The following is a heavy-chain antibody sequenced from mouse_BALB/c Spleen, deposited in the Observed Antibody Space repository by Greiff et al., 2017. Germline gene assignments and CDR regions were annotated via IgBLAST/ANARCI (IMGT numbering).Heavy chain of an antibody. CDR3: ARSDYYGSSSYYYAMDY. J-gene: IGHJ4*01. CDR1: GFTFSSFG. Sequence: EVMLVESGGGLVQPGGSRKLSCAASGFTFSSFGMHWVRQAPEKGLEWVAYISSGSSTIYYADTVKGRFTISRDNPKNTLFLQMTSLRSEDTAMYYCARSDYYGSSSYYYAMDYWGQGTSVTVSS. D-gene: IGHD1-1*01. V-gene: IGHV5-17*02. CDR2: ISSGSSTI.